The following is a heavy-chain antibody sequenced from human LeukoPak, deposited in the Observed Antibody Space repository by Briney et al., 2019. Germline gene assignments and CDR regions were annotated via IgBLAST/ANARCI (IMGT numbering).Heavy chain of an antibody. Sequence: ASVKVSCKASGYTFTSYGISWVRQAPGQGLEWMGWISAYNGNTNYAQKLQGRVTMTTDTSTSTAYMELRSLRSDDTAVYYCARDKERYYYDSSGYYRPFDYWGQGTLVTVSS. CDR3: ARDKERYYYDSSGYYRPFDY. V-gene: IGHV1-18*01. CDR2: ISAYNGNT. D-gene: IGHD3-22*01. CDR1: GYTFTSYG. J-gene: IGHJ4*02.